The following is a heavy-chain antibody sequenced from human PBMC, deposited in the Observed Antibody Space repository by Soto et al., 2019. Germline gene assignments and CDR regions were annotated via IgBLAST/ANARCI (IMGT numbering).Heavy chain of an antibody. J-gene: IGHJ5*02. V-gene: IGHV4-34*01. CDR3: ARGPVVVVADLNYKWFDP. CDR1: GGSFSGYY. CDR2: INHSGST. D-gene: IGHD2-15*01. Sequence: SETLSLTCAVYGGSFSGYYWSWIRQPPGKGLEWIGEINHSGSTNYNPSLKSRVTISVDTSKNQFSLKLSSVTAADTAVYYCARGPVVVVADLNYKWFDPWGQGTLVTVSS.